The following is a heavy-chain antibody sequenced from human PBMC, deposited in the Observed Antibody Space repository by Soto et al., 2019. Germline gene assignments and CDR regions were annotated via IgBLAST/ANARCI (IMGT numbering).Heavy chain of an antibody. V-gene: IGHV1-18*01. CDR2: INTHNGNT. CDR3: TREGSAPYYYYGMDA. J-gene: IGHJ6*02. CDR1: GYTFTTYG. D-gene: IGHD3-10*01. Sequence: QVQLVQSAPEVKKPGASVKVSCKASGYTFTTYGISWVRQAPGQGLEWLGWINTHNGNTNYAQNLQGRVIMTADTSTSTAYMELRSLRSDDTAIYYCTREGSAPYYYYGMDAWGQGTTVTVSS.